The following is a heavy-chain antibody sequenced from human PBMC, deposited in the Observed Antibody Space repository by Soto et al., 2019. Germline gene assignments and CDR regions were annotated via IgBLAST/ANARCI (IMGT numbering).Heavy chain of an antibody. V-gene: IGHV1-24*01. CDR1: GYTLTELS. CDR3: ATGYCSGGSCFDAFDI. Sequence: ASVKVSCKVSGYTLTELSMHWVRQAPGKGLEWMGGFDPEDGETIYAQKFQGRVTMTEDTSTDTAYMELSSLRSEDTAVYYCATGYCSGGSCFDAFDIWGQGTMVTVSS. J-gene: IGHJ3*02. D-gene: IGHD2-15*01. CDR2: FDPEDGET.